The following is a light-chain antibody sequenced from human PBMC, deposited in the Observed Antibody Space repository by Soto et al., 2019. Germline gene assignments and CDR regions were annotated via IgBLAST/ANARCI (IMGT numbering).Light chain of an antibody. V-gene: IGLV2-14*01. J-gene: IGLJ1*01. CDR3: SSKRDSSTLFV. CDR1: SSDVGAYNY. CDR2: EVT. Sequence: QSALTQPASVSGSPGQSITISCTVTSSDVGAYNYVSWYQHHPGKVPKPLIYEVTNRPSGVSDRFSGSKSGNTASLTISGLQAEDEADYYCSSKRDSSTLFVFGTGTKVTVL.